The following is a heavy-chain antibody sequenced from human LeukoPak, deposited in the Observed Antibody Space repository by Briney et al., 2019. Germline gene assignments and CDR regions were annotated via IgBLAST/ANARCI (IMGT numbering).Heavy chain of an antibody. Sequence: GGSLRLSCAASGFTVSSNYMSWVGQAPGKGLEWVSVIYSGGSTYYADSVKGRFTISRDNSKNTLYLQMNSLRAEDTAVYYCARLAVAGLYYFDYWGQGTLVTVSS. CDR3: ARLAVAGLYYFDY. J-gene: IGHJ4*02. D-gene: IGHD6-19*01. V-gene: IGHV3-53*01. CDR1: GFTVSSNY. CDR2: IYSGGST.